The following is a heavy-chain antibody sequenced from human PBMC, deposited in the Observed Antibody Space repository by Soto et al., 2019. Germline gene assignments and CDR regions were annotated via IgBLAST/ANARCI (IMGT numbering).Heavy chain of an antibody. CDR2: INSDGSST. Sequence: QAGGSLRLSCAAAGFTFSSYWMHWVRQAPGKGLVWVSRINSDGSSTSYADSVKGRFTISRDNAKNTLYLQMNSLRAEDTALYYCENDSSDNGMDVWGQGTTVTVSS. CDR3: ENDSSDNGMDV. V-gene: IGHV3-74*01. J-gene: IGHJ6*02. CDR1: GFTFSSYW. D-gene: IGHD1-1*01.